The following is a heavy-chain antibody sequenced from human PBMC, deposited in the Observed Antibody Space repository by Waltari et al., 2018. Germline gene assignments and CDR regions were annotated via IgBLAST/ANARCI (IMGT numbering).Heavy chain of an antibody. CDR2: ISGSSANS. CDR1: GFTFSDYA. D-gene: IGHD4-17*01. CDR3: AKLPDYVRYFEV. Sequence: EVQLLESGGALVQPGGSLRLSCSASGFTFSDYAMSWVRQTPGKGLEWVSTISGSSANSYYPDSARGRFTISRDNSNNTVFLHMNRLRAEDTATYFCAKLPDYVRYFEVWGRGTLVTVSS. J-gene: IGHJ2*01. V-gene: IGHV3-23*01.